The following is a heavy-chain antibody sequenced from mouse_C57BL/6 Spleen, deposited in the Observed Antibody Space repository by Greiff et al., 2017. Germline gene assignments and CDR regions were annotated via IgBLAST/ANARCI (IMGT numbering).Heavy chain of an antibody. J-gene: IGHJ3*01. CDR1: GFNIKDYY. V-gene: IGHV14-2*01. Sequence: VQLKESGAELVKPGASVKLSCTASGFNIKDYYMHWVKQRTEQGLEWIGRIDPEDGETKYAPKFQGKATITAETSSNTAYLQLSSLTSEDTAVYYCARSGANWDVRFAYWGQGTLVTVSA. D-gene: IGHD4-1*01. CDR2: IDPEDGET. CDR3: ARSGANWDVRFAY.